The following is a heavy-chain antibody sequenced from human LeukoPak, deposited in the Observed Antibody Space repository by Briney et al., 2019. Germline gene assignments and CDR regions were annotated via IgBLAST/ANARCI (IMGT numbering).Heavy chain of an antibody. CDR3: ARVWQDYSGVDY. J-gene: IGHJ4*02. CDR2: ISTTGTTI. D-gene: IGHD2-21*01. CDR1: GFTFSAYH. V-gene: IGHV3-48*02. Sequence: PGGSLRLSCAAFGFTFSAYHINWVRQAPGKGLEWISYISTTGTTIHYADSVKGRFAISRDNAKSSLYLQMNSLRDEDTAVYYCARVWQDYSGVDYWGQGTLVTVSS.